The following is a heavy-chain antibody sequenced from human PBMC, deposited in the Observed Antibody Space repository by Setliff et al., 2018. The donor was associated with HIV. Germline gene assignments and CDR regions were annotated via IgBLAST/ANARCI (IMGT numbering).Heavy chain of an antibody. CDR2: INVGKGDT. D-gene: IGHD3-10*01. CDR1: GGTFSSYA. V-gene: IGHV1-3*01. J-gene: IGHJ4*01. CDR3: ARGALLAVFDFDH. Sequence: ASVKVSCKASGGTFSSYAISWVRQAPGQGLEWMGWINVGKGDTKYSQELQGRITLTTDTSANIAYMELSSLRSDDTAVYFCARGALLAVFDFDHWGHGTLVTVSS.